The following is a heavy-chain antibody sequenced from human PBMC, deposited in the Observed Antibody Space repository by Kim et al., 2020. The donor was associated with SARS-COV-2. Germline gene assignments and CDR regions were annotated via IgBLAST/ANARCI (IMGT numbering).Heavy chain of an antibody. CDR2: INPNSGGT. CDR1: GYTFTGYY. Sequence: ASVKVSCKASGYTFTGYYMHWVRQAPGQGLEWMGWINPNSGGTNYAQKFQGWVTMTRDTSISTAYMELSRLRSDDTAVYYCARDVDEVRGVLSPWGQGTLVTVCS. J-gene: IGHJ5*02. CDR3: ARDVDEVRGVLSP. V-gene: IGHV1-2*04. D-gene: IGHD3-10*01.